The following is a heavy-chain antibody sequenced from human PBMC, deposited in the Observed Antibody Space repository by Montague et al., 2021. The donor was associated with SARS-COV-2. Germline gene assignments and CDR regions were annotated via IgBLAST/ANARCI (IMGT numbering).Heavy chain of an antibody. J-gene: IGHJ4*02. V-gene: IGHV4-4*03. Sequence: PETLSLTCSVSGHSIWSSDWWTWVRQPPGKGLEWIGEIYHSGSTTYNPSLKSRVTISVDKSKNQFSLTLTSLTAADTAVYYCARAQKTISGMLIPPYYFDFWGQGTLVTVSS. CDR1: GHSIWSSDW. CDR2: IYHSGST. D-gene: IGHD3-3*01. CDR3: ARAQKTISGMLIPPYYFDF.